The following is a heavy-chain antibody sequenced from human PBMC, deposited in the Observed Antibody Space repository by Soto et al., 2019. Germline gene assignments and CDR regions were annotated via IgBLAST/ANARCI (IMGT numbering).Heavy chain of an antibody. CDR2: MNPNSGNT. CDR3: ARVFWSGYYLDY. D-gene: IGHD3-3*01. J-gene: IGHJ4*02. CDR1: GHTFTSYD. V-gene: IGHV1-8*01. Sequence: ASVKVSCKASGHTFTSYDINWVRQATGQGLEWMGWMNPNSGNTGYAQKFQGRVTMTRNTSISTAYMELSSLRSEDTAVYYCARVFWSGYYLDYWGQGTLVTVSS.